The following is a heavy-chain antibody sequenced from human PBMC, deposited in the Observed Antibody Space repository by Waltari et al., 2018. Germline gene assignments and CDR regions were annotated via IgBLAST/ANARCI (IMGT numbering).Heavy chain of an antibody. CDR2: IYYSGST. D-gene: IGHD3-10*01. J-gene: IGHJ4*02. V-gene: IGHV4-39*07. CDR1: GGSISSSSYY. Sequence: QLQLQESGPGLVKPSETLSLTCTVPGGSISSSSYYWGWIRQPPGKGLEWIGSIYYSGSTYYNPSLKSRVTISVDTSKNQFSLKLSSVTAADTAVYYCARKDEVYYGSGSYRYWGQGTLVTVSS. CDR3: ARKDEVYYGSGSYRY.